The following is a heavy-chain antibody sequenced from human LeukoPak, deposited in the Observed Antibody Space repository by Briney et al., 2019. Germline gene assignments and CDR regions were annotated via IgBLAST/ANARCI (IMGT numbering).Heavy chain of an antibody. Sequence: ASVKVSCKASGYTFTSYGISWVRQAPGQGLEWMGWISAYNGNTNYAQKLQGRVTMTTDTSTSTAYMELRSLRSDDTAVYYCARGVYDILTGYSLYYFDYWGQGTLVTVSS. CDR1: GYTFTSYG. CDR3: ARGVYDILTGYSLYYFDY. J-gene: IGHJ4*02. D-gene: IGHD3-9*01. V-gene: IGHV1-18*01. CDR2: ISAYNGNT.